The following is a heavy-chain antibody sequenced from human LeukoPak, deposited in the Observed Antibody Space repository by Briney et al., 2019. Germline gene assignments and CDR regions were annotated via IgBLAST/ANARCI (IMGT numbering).Heavy chain of an antibody. CDR2: IWYDGSNK. D-gene: IGHD5-12*01. Sequence: GGSLRLSCAASGFTFSSYVMHWVRQAPGKGLEWVAVIWYDGSNKYYADSVKGRFTIPRDNSKNTLYLQMNSLRAEDTAVYYCASGYSGYDYFDYWGQGTLVTVSS. V-gene: IGHV3-33*01. CDR1: GFTFSSYV. CDR3: ASGYSGYDYFDY. J-gene: IGHJ4*02.